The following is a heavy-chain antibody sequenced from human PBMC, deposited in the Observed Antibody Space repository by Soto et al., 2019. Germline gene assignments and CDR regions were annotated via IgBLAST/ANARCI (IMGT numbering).Heavy chain of an antibody. CDR3: ARAWYYYYYGMDV. V-gene: IGHV4-34*01. CDR1: GGSFSGYY. J-gene: IGHJ6*02. CDR2: INQSGST. Sequence: PSETLSLTCAVYGGSFSGYYWSWIRQPPGKGLEWIGEINQSGSTNYNPSLKSRVTISVDTSKNQFSLKPSSVTAADTAVYYCARAWYYYYYGMDVWGQGTTVTVSS.